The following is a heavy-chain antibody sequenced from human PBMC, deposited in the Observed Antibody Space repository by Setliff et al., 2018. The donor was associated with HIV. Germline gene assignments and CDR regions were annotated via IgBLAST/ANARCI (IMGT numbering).Heavy chain of an antibody. CDR2: INAGNGNT. V-gene: IGHV1-3*01. D-gene: IGHD6-19*01. Sequence: ASVKVSCKASGYTFSNYVMPWVRQAPGQRLEWMGWINAGNGNTKYSQEFQGRVTITTDTSADTAYMELSSRRFDDTAVHYCAGDGVPGRGCGYYSYYYCMDVWGKGTTVTVSS. CDR3: AGDGVPGRGCGYYSYYYCMDV. J-gene: IGHJ6*03. CDR1: GYTFSNYV.